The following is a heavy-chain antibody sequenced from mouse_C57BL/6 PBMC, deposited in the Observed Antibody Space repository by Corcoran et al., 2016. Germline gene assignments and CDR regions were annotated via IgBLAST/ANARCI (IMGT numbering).Heavy chain of an antibody. J-gene: IGHJ2*01. V-gene: IGHV1-75*01. CDR2: IFPGSGST. CDR1: GYTFTDYY. CDR3: ARGGYPSFDY. D-gene: IGHD2-2*01. Sequence: QVQLQQSGPELVKPGASVKISCKASGYTFTDYYINWVKQRPGQGLEWIGWIFPGSGSTYYNEKFKGKAKLTVDKSSSKAYMLLTSLTSEDSAVYFCARGGYPSFDYWGQGTTLTVSS.